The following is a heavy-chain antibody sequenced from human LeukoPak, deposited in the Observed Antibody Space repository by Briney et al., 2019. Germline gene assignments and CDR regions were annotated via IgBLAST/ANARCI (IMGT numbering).Heavy chain of an antibody. CDR3: ARHQRDSSGYHYFDY. V-gene: IGHV4-59*08. CDR2: ISYGGST. J-gene: IGHJ4*02. D-gene: IGHD3-22*01. Sequence: TSETLSLTCSVSGGSITSDYWSWIRRPPGQGLEWIGYISYGGSTSYNPSLTSRVTISVDTSKNQFSLRLTSVTAADTAVYYCARHQRDSSGYHYFDYWGKGTLVTVSS. CDR1: GGSITSDY.